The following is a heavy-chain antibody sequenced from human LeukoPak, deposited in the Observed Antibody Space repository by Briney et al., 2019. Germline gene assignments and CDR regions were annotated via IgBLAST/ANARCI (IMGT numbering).Heavy chain of an antibody. CDR3: ARGDYFDRYFDS. CDR1: GFIFSSNW. J-gene: IGHJ4*02. V-gene: IGHV3-7*04. Sequence: PGGSLRLSCGASGFIFSSNWMSWVRQTPGKGLEWVATIKQDGSEKYYVDSVKGRFTISRDNAKNSLYLQVNSLRAEDTAVYYCARGDYFDRYFDSWGQGTLVTVSS. CDR2: IKQDGSEK. D-gene: IGHD3-9*01.